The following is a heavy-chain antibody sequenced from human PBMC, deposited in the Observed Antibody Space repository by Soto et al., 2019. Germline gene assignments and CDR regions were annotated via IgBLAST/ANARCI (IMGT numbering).Heavy chain of an antibody. J-gene: IGHJ5*02. Sequence: PGGSLRLSCAASGVTFCSYSMDWVRQAPGKGLEWVAVIWYDGSNKYYADSVKGRFTISRDNSKNTLYLQMNSLRAEDTAVYYCARDREYHGWFDPWGQGTLVTVSS. V-gene: IGHV3-33*01. D-gene: IGHD3-10*01. CDR1: GVTFCSYS. CDR2: IWYDGSNK. CDR3: ARDREYHGWFDP.